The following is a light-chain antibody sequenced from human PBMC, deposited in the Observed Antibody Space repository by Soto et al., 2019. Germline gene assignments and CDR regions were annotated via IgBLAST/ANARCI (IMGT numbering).Light chain of an antibody. J-gene: IGKJ5*01. CDR2: AAS. CDR3: LQDYNYPIT. Sequence: IQITQSPSSLSSSLLDIVTITCRASHSIRSYLNWYQQKPGKAPKLLIYAASSLQSGVPSRFSGSGSGTDFTLTISSLQPQDFATYYCLQDYNYPITFGQGTRLEI. CDR1: HSIRSY. V-gene: IGKV1-6*01.